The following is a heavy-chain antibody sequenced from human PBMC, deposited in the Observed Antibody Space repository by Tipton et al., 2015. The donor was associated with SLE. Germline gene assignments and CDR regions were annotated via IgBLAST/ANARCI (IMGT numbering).Heavy chain of an antibody. CDR3: ARVPLIYYYYMDV. Sequence: TLSLTCTLSGGSINSPRYFLNWIRQAAGKGLEWIGRMDYSGSSKYNPSLKSRVTISIDTSKNQFSLKLSSVTAADTAVYYCARVPLIYYYYMDVWGKGTTVPVSS. CDR1: GGSINSPRYF. D-gene: IGHD2-8*01. V-gene: IGHV4-61*02. CDR2: MDYSGSS. J-gene: IGHJ6*03.